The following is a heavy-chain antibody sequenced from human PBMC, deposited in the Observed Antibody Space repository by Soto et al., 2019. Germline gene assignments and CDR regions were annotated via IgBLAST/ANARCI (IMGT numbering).Heavy chain of an antibody. CDR3: AKTNAYGDFAGPFDS. CDR1: GFTFNNYA. CDR2: IGCRGGNT. J-gene: IGHJ4*02. D-gene: IGHD4-17*01. Sequence: GGSLRLSCVASGFTFNNYAMNWVRQAPGKGLEWVSNIGCRGGNTFYADSMRGRFTISRDNSKNTVYLQMNNLRVDDSATYYCAKTNAYGDFAGPFDSWGQGTLVTVSS. V-gene: IGHV3-23*01.